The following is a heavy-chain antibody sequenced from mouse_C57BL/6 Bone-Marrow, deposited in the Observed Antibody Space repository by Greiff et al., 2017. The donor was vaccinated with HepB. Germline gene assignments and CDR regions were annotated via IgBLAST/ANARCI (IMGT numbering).Heavy chain of an antibody. CDR3: ARWLYSNPFAY. CDR1: GFTFSSYG. Sequence: EVMLVESGGDLVKPGGSLKLSCAASGFTFSSYGMSWVRQTPDKRLEWVATISSGGSYTYYPDSVKGRFTISRDNAKNTLYLQMSSLKSEDTAMYYCARWLYSNPFAYWGQGTLVTVSA. CDR2: ISSGGSYT. V-gene: IGHV5-6*01. J-gene: IGHJ3*01. D-gene: IGHD2-5*01.